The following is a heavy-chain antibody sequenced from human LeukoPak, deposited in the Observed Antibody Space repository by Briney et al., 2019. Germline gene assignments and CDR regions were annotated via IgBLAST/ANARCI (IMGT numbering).Heavy chain of an antibody. D-gene: IGHD6-19*01. Sequence: GGSLRLSCAASGFTFSTYYMSWVRQAPGKGPEWVATINLDGTENYYVDSVKGRFTISRDSAKNALYLQMNSLRAEDTAVYYCVKDWESKSSGWLTRNWFDPWGQGTLVTVSS. CDR1: GFTFSTYY. J-gene: IGHJ5*02. CDR2: INLDGTEN. V-gene: IGHV3-7*03. CDR3: VKDWESKSSGWLTRNWFDP.